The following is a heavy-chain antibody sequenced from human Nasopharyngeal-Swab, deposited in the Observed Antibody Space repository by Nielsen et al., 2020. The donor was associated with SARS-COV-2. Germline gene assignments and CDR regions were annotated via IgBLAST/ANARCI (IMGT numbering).Heavy chain of an antibody. CDR1: GGSISGGGYY. CDR3: ARARGVMIVVRGAFDI. Sequence: SETLSLTCTVSGGSISGGGYYWSWIRQHPGKGLEWIGYIYYSGSTYYNPSLKSRVTISVDTSKNQFSLKLSSVTAADTAVYYCARARGVMIVVRGAFDIWGQGTMVTVSS. D-gene: IGHD3-22*01. V-gene: IGHV4-31*03. J-gene: IGHJ3*02. CDR2: IYYSGST.